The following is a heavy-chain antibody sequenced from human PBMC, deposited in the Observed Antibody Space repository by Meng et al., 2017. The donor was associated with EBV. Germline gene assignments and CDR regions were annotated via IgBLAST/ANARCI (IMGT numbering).Heavy chain of an antibody. V-gene: IGHV4-39*01. CDR3: ARPFSVGATYYFDY. J-gene: IGHJ4*02. Sequence: QLQLQESGPGLVKPSEXLSLTCTVSGGSISSSSYYWGWIRQPPGKGLEWIGSIYYSGSTYYNPSLKSRVTISVDTSKNQFSLKLSSVTAADTAVYYCARPFSVGATYYFDYWGQGTLVTVSS. CDR2: IYYSGST. D-gene: IGHD1-26*01. CDR1: GGSISSSSYY.